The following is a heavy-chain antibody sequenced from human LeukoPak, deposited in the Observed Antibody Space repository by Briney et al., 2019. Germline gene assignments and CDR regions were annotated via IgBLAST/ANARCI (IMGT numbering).Heavy chain of an antibody. Sequence: KPSETLSLTCTVSGGSISSSSYYWGWLRQPPGNGLEWIGSIYYSGSTYYNPSLKSRVTISVDTSKNQFSLKLSSVTAADTAVYYCARDRPRLRGYSYGYYYYMDVWGKGTTVTVSS. V-gene: IGHV4-39*07. J-gene: IGHJ6*03. D-gene: IGHD5-18*01. CDR3: ARDRPRLRGYSYGYYYYMDV. CDR1: GGSISSSSYY. CDR2: IYYSGST.